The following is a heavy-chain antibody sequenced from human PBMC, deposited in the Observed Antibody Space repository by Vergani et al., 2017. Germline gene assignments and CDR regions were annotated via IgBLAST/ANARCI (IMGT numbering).Heavy chain of an antibody. J-gene: IGHJ4*02. D-gene: IGHD3-9*01. CDR3: ARGDYGILTGYRY. CDR1: GYTFRTYY. Sequence: QVQVVQSGAEVKKSGASGKVSCKTSGYTFRTYYMHWVRQAPGQGLEWMGIINPSGGHTNDAQKFQGRVTMTRDTSTSTVYMELSSLRSEDTAIYYCARGDYGILTGYRYWGQGTLVTVSA. CDR2: INPSGGHT. V-gene: IGHV1-46*03.